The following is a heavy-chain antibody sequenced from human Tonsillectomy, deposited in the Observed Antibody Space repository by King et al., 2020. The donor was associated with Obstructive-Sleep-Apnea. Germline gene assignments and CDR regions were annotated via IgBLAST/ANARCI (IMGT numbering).Heavy chain of an antibody. CDR1: GYTFTSYG. J-gene: IGHJ5*02. D-gene: IGHD5-18*01. Sequence: QLVQSGAEVKKPGASVKVSCKASGYTFTSYGISWVRQAPGQGLEWMGWISAYNGNTNYVQKFQGRVTMTTDTSTSTAYMELRSLRYDDTAVYYFARIIGPPHSYPRDNWFDPWGQGTLVTVSS. V-gene: IGHV1-18*04. CDR2: ISAYNGNT. CDR3: ARIIGPPHSYPRDNWFDP.